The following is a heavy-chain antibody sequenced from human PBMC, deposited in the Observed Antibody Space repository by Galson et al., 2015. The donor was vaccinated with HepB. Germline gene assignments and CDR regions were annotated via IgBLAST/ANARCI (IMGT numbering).Heavy chain of an antibody. D-gene: IGHD1-26*01. CDR3: ARDGWSGNYFDGAFDM. V-gene: IGHV1-69*04. Sequence: SVKVSCKASGGTFSSYSISWVRQAPGQGLEWMGRIIPILGRANYAQKFQVRVTITADKSTNTSYMEVSSLRSEDMAVYYCARDGWSGNYFDGAFDMWGQGTMVTVSS. CDR1: GGTFSSYS. CDR2: IIPILGRA. J-gene: IGHJ3*02.